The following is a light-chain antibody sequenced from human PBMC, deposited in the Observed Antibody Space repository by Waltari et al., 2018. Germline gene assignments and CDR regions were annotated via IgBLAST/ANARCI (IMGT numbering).Light chain of an antibody. CDR3: CSYAGSIL. CDR1: SSDGGSYNL. Sequence: QSALTQPASVSGSPGQSITISCTGTSSDGGSYNLVSWYQQHPGKAPKLMIYEGSKRPSGVSNRFSGSKSGNTASLTISGLQAEDEADYYCCSYAGSILFGGGTKLTVL. CDR2: EGS. V-gene: IGLV2-23*01. J-gene: IGLJ2*01.